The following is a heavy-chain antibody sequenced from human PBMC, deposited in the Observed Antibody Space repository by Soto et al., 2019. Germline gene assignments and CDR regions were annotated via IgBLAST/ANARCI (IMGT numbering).Heavy chain of an antibody. D-gene: IGHD1-26*01. Sequence: PVGSLRLSCAASGFIFSSYAMSWVRQAPGKGLEWVSAFSGTTSSTYYADSVKGRFTISRDNSKNTLYLQMNSLKAEDTAVYYCAKGQKWELPFDYWGQGALVTVSS. CDR3: AKGQKWELPFDY. CDR2: FSGTTSST. CDR1: GFIFSSYA. V-gene: IGHV3-23*01. J-gene: IGHJ4*02.